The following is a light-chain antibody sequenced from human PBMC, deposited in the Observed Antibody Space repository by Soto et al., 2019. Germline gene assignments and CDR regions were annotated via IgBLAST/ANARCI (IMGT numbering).Light chain of an antibody. Sequence: DIVMTQSPATLSVSPGERATLSCRASQSVSSNLAWYQQKRGQAPGLLMYGASTRATGIPVRFSGSGSGTEFTLIISSLQSEDFAVYYCQQYNDWPRTFGQGTKVEIK. CDR2: GAS. J-gene: IGKJ1*01. CDR3: QQYNDWPRT. CDR1: QSVSSN. V-gene: IGKV3-15*01.